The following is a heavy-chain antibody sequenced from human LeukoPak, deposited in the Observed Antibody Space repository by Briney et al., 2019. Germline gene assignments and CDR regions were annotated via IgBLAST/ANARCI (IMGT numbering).Heavy chain of an antibody. D-gene: IGHD3-10*01. V-gene: IGHV1-2*02. J-gene: IGHJ5*02. CDR3: ARGPSRMVRGVIISNWFNP. Sequence: VSVKVSCKASGYTFTGYYMHWVRQAPGQGLEWMGWINPNSGGTNYAQKFQGRVTMTRDTSISTAYMELSRLRSDDTAVYYCARGPSRMVRGVIISNWFNPWGQGTLVTVSS. CDR1: GYTFTGYY. CDR2: INPNSGGT.